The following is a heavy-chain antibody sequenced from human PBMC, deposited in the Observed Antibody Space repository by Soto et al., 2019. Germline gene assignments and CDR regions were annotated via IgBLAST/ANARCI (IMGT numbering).Heavy chain of an antibody. D-gene: IGHD6-13*01. CDR1: GFTFSSYW. CDR3: ARAFPDSRSWHNVN. V-gene: IGHV3-74*01. CDR2: INSDGSST. Sequence: GGSLRLSCAASGFTFSSYWMYWVRQAPGKGLVWVSRINSDGSSTTYADSVKGRFTISRDNAKDTLYLQMNSLRAEDSAVYYCARAFPDSRSWHNVNWGQGTLVTAPQ. J-gene: IGHJ4*02.